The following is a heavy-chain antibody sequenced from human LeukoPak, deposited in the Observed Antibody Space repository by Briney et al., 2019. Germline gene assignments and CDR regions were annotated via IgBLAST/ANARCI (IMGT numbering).Heavy chain of an antibody. J-gene: IGHJ3*02. CDR2: IYTSGST. Sequence: SETLSLTCTVSGGSISSYYWSWIRQPAGKGLEWIGRIYTSGSTNHNPSLKSRVTMSVDTSKNQFSLKLSSVTAADTAVYYCARVPIYYYDSSGYLDAFDIWGQGTMVTVSS. CDR3: ARVPIYYYDSSGYLDAFDI. D-gene: IGHD3-22*01. CDR1: GGSISSYY. V-gene: IGHV4-4*07.